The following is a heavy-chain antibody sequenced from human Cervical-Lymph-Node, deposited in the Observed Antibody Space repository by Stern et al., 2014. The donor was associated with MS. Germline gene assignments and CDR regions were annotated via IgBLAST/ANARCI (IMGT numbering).Heavy chain of an antibody. CDR1: GGTFSSYA. J-gene: IGHJ5*02. D-gene: IGHD2-2*01. Sequence: QMQLVQSGAEVKKPGSSVKVSCKASGGTFSSYAISWVRQAPGPGLEWMGGIIPIFGTANYAQKFQGRVTITADESTSTAYMELSSLRSEDTAVYYCASGGGGYCSSTSCYPGNWFDPWGQGTLVTVSS. CDR2: IIPIFGTA. CDR3: ASGGGGYCSSTSCYPGNWFDP. V-gene: IGHV1-69*01.